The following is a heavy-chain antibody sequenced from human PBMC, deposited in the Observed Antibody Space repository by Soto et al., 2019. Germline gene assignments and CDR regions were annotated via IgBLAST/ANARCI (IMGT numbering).Heavy chain of an antibody. Sequence: PSQTLSLTCAISEDSVSSNSAAWNCIRQSPSRGLEWLGRTYYRSKWYNDYAVSVKSRITINPDTSKNQFSLQLNSVTPEDTAVYYCARVGGSYSSGWYGGAFDIWGQGTMVTVSS. V-gene: IGHV6-1*01. CDR1: EDSVSSNSAA. J-gene: IGHJ3*02. D-gene: IGHD6-19*01. CDR3: ARVGGSYSSGWYGGAFDI. CDR2: TYYRSKWYN.